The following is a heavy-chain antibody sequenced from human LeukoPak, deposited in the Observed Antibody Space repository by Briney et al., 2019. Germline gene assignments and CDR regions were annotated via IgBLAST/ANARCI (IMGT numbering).Heavy chain of an antibody. CDR2: INHSGNT. CDR3: ARGRVWWELRPFDI. V-gene: IGHV4-34*01. CDR1: GGSFSNYY. J-gene: IGHJ3*02. D-gene: IGHD1-26*01. Sequence: SETPSLTCVVYGGSFSNYYWNWIRQPPGKGLEWIAEINHSGNTYYNPSLESRVTLSVDTSKNQFSLTLSSVTAADTAVYYCARGRVWWELRPFDIWGQGTMVTVSS.